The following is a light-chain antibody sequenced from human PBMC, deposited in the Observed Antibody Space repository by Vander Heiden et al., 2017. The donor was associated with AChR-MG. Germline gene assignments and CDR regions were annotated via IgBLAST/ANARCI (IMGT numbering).Light chain of an antibody. CDR2: DVS. CDR3: SSYTSSSTPYV. J-gene: IGLJ1*01. CDR1: SSDVGGYNY. Sequence: QSALTQPASVSGSPVQSITISRTGTSSDVGGYNYVSWYQQHPGKAPKLMIYDVSKRPSGVSNRFSGSKSGNTASLTISGLQAEDEADYYCSSYTSSSTPYVFGTGTKVTVL. V-gene: IGLV2-14*01.